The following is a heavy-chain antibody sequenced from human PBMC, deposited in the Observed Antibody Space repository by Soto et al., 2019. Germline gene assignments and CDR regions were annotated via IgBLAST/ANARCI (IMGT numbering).Heavy chain of an antibody. CDR1: GFIFSDHY. J-gene: IGHJ4*02. CDR2: TRNKANSYTT. D-gene: IGHD2-15*01. Sequence: DVQLMESGGGLVQPGGSLRLSCAASGFIFSDHYMDWVRQAPGKGLEWVGRTRNKANSYTTEYAASVKGRFTISRDDSKNSLYLQMNSLKTEDTAVYYCARWDCSGGNCYFDYWGQGTLVTVSS. V-gene: IGHV3-72*01. CDR3: ARWDCSGGNCYFDY.